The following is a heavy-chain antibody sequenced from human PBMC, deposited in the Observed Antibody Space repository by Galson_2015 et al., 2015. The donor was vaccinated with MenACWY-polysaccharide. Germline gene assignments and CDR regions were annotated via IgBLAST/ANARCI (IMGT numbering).Heavy chain of an antibody. D-gene: IGHD2-15*01. CDR1: GYTFNNYA. V-gene: IGHV1-18*04. J-gene: IGHJ4*02. Sequence: SVKVSCKASGYTFNNYAINWVRQAPGQGLEWMGWINTYNGNTNYAQKVHGRVTVTADSNTAYMELQSPRSDDTAVYYCARDAGGTEDYWGQGTLVTVSS. CDR2: INTYNGNT. CDR3: ARDAGGTEDY.